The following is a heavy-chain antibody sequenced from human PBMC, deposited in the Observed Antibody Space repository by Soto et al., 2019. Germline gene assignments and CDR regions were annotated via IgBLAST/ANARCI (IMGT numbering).Heavy chain of an antibody. J-gene: IGHJ5*02. Sequence: SETLSLTCAVSGYSISSGYYWGWIRQPPGKGLEWIGSIYHSGSTYYNPSLKSRVTISVDTSKNQFSLKLSSVTAADTAVYYCARDGGPDDFWSGYPNWFDPWGEGTLVTVSS. V-gene: IGHV4-38-2*02. CDR1: GYSISSGYY. D-gene: IGHD3-3*01. CDR2: IYHSGST. CDR3: ARDGGPDDFWSGYPNWFDP.